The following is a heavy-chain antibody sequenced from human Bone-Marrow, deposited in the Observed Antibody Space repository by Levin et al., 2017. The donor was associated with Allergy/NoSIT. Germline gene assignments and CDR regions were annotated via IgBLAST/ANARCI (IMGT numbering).Heavy chain of an antibody. CDR1: GFTFSDYW. CDR3: ARDTTVGGEA. Sequence: QTGGSLRLSCVASGFTFSDYWMTWVRQPLGKGLEWVANIKQDGGEKYYAVSVKGRFTISRDNAKNSLFLQMNYLGTDDTAVYFCARDTTVGGEAWGQGTLVTVSS. CDR2: IKQDGGEK. V-gene: IGHV3-7*03. J-gene: IGHJ5*02. D-gene: IGHD4-11*01.